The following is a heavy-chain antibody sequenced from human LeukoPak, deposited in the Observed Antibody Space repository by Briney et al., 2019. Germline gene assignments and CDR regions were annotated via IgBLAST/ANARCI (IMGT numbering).Heavy chain of an antibody. CDR3: ARGARAKTTVYYYYMDV. D-gene: IGHD4-17*01. CDR2: IYYSGST. J-gene: IGHJ6*03. Sequence: PSETLSLTCTVSGGSSSSNYWSWIRRPPGKELGGIGYIYYSGSTNYNPSLKSRVTISVDTSKNQFFLKLSSVTAADTAVYYCARGARAKTTVYYYYMDVWGKGTTVTVSS. V-gene: IGHV4-59*01. CDR1: GGSSSSNY.